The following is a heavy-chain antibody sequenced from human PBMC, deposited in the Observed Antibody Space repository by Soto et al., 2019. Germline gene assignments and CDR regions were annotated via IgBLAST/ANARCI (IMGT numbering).Heavy chain of an antibody. CDR2: IYYSGST. V-gene: IGHV4-59*08. CDR1: GGSISSYY. Sequence: TLSLTCTVSGGSISSYYWSWIRQPPGKGLEWIGYIYYSGSTKYNPSLKSRVIISVDTSKNQFSLKLSSVTAADTAVYYCARRSRSGWYEGIDYWGQGILVTVSS. D-gene: IGHD6-19*01. J-gene: IGHJ4*02. CDR3: ARRSRSGWYEGIDY.